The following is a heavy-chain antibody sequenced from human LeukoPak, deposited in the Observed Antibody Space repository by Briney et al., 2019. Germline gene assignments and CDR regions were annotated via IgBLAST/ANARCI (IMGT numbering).Heavy chain of an antibody. CDR1: GGSISSYY. V-gene: IGHV4-4*07. Sequence: SETLSLTCTVSGGSISSYYWSWIRQPAGKGLEWIGRFYTSGSTNYNPSLKSRVTISVDKSKNQFSLKLSSVTAADTAVYYCARSPYYYGSGTYYDYWGQGTLVTVS. D-gene: IGHD3-10*01. J-gene: IGHJ4*02. CDR2: FYTSGST. CDR3: ARSPYYYGSGTYYDY.